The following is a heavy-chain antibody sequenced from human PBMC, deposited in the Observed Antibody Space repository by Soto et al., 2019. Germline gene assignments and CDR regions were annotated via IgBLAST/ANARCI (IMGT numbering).Heavy chain of an antibody. CDR3: AREKGNYYYYYGMDV. Sequence: ASVKVSCKASGYTFTSYAMHWVRQAPGQGLEWMGWINAGNGNTKYSQKFQGRVTITRDTSASTAYMELSSLRSEDTAVYYCAREKGNYYYYYGMDVWGQGTTVTVSS. J-gene: IGHJ6*02. V-gene: IGHV1-3*01. CDR2: INAGNGNT. CDR1: GYTFTSYA.